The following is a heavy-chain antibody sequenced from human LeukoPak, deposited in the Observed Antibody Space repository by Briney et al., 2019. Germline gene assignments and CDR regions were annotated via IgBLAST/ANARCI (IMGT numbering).Heavy chain of an antibody. CDR3: AREERYSSSWYLGDYYYYYMDV. CDR1: GGSFTGYY. D-gene: IGHD6-13*01. CDR2: VNPSGST. J-gene: IGHJ6*03. Sequence: SETLSLTCAVFGGSFTGYYWSWIRQSPGRGLDWIGEVNPSGSTNYNPSFKSRVTISVDTSKNQFSLKLSSVTAADTAVYYCAREERYSSSWYLGDYYYYYMDVWGKGTTVTVSS. V-gene: IGHV4-34*01.